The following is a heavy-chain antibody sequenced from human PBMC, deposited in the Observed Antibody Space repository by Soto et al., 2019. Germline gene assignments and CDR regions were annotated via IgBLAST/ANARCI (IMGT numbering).Heavy chain of an antibody. V-gene: IGHV3-11*01. Sequence: GGSLRLSCAASGFTFSDYYMSWIRQAPGKGLEWVSYISSSGSTIYYADSVKGRFTISRDNAKNSLYLQMNSLRAEDTAVYYCARDRYSSSWYPPRGYYYGMDVWGQGTTVTVSS. CDR1: GFTFSDYY. CDR3: ARDRYSSSWYPPRGYYYGMDV. J-gene: IGHJ6*02. CDR2: ISSSGSTI. D-gene: IGHD6-13*01.